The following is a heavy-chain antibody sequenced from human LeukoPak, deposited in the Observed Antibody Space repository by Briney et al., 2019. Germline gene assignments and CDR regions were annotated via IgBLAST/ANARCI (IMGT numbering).Heavy chain of an antibody. CDR2: ISAYNGNT. Sequence: ASVKVSCKASGYTFTSYGISWVRQAPGQGLEWMGWISAYNGNTNYAQKLQGRVTMTTDTSTSTAYMELRSLRSDDTAVYYCARDQSGSGIVNSFDPWGQGTLVTVSS. D-gene: IGHD3-10*01. CDR3: ARDQSGSGIVNSFDP. J-gene: IGHJ5*02. CDR1: GYTFTSYG. V-gene: IGHV1-18*01.